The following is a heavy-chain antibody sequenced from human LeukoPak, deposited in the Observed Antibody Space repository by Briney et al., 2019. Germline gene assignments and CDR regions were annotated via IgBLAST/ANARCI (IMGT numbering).Heavy chain of an antibody. CDR1: GGSISSYY. J-gene: IGHJ4*02. D-gene: IGHD2-2*01. CDR3: ARGDCSSTSCYLFDY. Sequence: SETLSLTCSVSGGSISSYYWSWIRQPAGKGLEWIGRIYTSGSTNYNPSLKSRVTMSVDTSKNQFSLKLSSVTAADTAVYYCARGDCSSTSCYLFDYWGQGTLVTVSS. CDR2: IYTSGST. V-gene: IGHV4-4*07.